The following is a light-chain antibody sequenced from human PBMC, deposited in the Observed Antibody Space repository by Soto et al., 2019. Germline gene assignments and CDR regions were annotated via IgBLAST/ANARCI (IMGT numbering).Light chain of an antibody. CDR3: QQYDRYPIT. J-gene: IGKJ5*01. Sequence: DIQMTQSPSSLSASVGDRVTITCRASQGIRNHLAWFQQKPGKAPNSLIYATSSLQNGVPAKFSGSGDGTDFTLTISSLQPEDFAIYYCQQYDRYPITFGQGTRLEIK. CDR1: QGIRNH. V-gene: IGKV1-16*02. CDR2: ATS.